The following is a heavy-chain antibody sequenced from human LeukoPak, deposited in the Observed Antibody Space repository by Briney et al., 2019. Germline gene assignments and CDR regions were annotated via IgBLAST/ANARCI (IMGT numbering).Heavy chain of an antibody. J-gene: IGHJ4*02. CDR1: RGSTSSYY. Sequence: SETLSLTCTVSRGSTSSYYWSWIRQPPRRGLGCIGYIYYSGSTNYNPSLNSRVTISVDPSKNQFSLKVSSVTAADTAVYYCARAWSGGICPRYWGQGTLVTVSS. V-gene: IGHV4-59*08. CDR3: ARAWSGGICPRY. D-gene: IGHD2-15*01. CDR2: IYYSGST.